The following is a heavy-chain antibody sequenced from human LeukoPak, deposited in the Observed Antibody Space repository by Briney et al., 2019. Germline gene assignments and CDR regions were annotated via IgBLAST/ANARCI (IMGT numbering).Heavy chain of an antibody. Sequence: PSETLSLTCSVSGGSITGHYCSWIRQPPGKGLEYIGYVYYSGSTNYNPSLKSRVTISVDTSKTQFSLQLSSVTAADTAVYYCARLRSDDTSGYYPFDLWGRGTLVTVSS. V-gene: IGHV4-59*11. CDR3: ARLRSDDTSGYYPFDL. J-gene: IGHJ2*01. D-gene: IGHD3-22*01. CDR1: GGSITGHY. CDR2: VYYSGST.